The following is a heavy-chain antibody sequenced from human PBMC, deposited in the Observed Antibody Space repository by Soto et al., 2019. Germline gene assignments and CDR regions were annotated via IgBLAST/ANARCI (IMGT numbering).Heavy chain of an antibody. J-gene: IGHJ4*02. V-gene: IGHV4-59*01. D-gene: IGHD3-3*01. CDR3: ATSHYDFWSGTKYYFDY. Sequence: LSLTCTVSGGSISSYYWSWIRQPPGKGLEWIGYIYYSGSTNYNPSLKSRVTISVDTSKNQFSLKLSSVTAADTAVYYCATSHYDFWSGTKYYFDYWGQGTLVTVSS. CDR1: GGSISSYY. CDR2: IYYSGST.